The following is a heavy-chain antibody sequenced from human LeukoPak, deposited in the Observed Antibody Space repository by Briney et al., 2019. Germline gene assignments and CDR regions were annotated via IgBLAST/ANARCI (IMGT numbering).Heavy chain of an antibody. J-gene: IGHJ5*02. CDR1: GFTFSSYS. CDR3: AKDAQVYSTYDWRWFDP. CDR2: ISSSSSTI. V-gene: IGHV3-48*01. Sequence: GRSLRLSCSASGFTFSSYSMNWVRQAPGKGLEWVSYISSSSSTIYYADSVKGRFTISRDNAKNTLYLQMNSLRAEDTAIYYCAKDAQVYSTYDWRWFDPWGQGTLVTVSS. D-gene: IGHD4-11*01.